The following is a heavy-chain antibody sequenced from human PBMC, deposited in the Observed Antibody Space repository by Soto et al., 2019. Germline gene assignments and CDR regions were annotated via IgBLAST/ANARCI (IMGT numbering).Heavy chain of an antibody. Sequence: QLQLQESGPGLVKPSETLSLTCTVSGGSISSSSYYWGWIRQPPGKGLEWIGSIYYSGSTYYNPSLKSRVTISVDTSKNQFSLKLSSVTAADTAVYYCARRASSWYDYYYGMDVWGQGTTVTVSS. CDR2: IYYSGST. J-gene: IGHJ6*02. CDR3: ARRASSWYDYYYGMDV. CDR1: GGSISSSSYY. D-gene: IGHD6-13*01. V-gene: IGHV4-39*01.